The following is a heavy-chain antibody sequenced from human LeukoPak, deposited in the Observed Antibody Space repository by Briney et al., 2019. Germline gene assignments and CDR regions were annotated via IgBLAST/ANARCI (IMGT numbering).Heavy chain of an antibody. J-gene: IGHJ4*02. CDR3: ARLNPAAGPKGPHPIDY. V-gene: IGHV4-31*03. CDR2: IYYSGST. D-gene: IGHD6-13*01. Sequence: PSETLSLTCTVSGGSISSGGYYWRWIRQHPGKGLERIGYIYYSGSTYYNPSLKSRVTISVDTSKNQFSLKLSSVTAADTAVYYCARLNPAAGPKGPHPIDYWGQGTLVTVSS. CDR1: GGSISSGGYY.